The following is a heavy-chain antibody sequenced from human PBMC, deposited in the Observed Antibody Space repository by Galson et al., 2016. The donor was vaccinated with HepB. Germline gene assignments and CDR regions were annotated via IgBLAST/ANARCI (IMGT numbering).Heavy chain of an antibody. CDR2: ISSAGGRT. D-gene: IGHD2-21*01. J-gene: IGHJ4*02. CDR1: GFTFSNYA. Sequence: SLRLSCAASGFTFSNYALHWVRQAPGKGLECVSAISSAGGRTFYANSVKGGFTVSRENSKNTLFLQMGNLTTEDMAVYYCARVLDCYDYWGQGTLVTVSS. CDR3: ARVLDCYDY. V-gene: IGHV3-64*01.